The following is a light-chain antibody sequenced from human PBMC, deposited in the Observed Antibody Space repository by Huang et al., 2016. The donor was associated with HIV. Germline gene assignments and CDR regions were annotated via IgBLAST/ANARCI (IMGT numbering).Light chain of an antibody. CDR1: QGLLYSDGKTN. V-gene: IGKV2D-29*01. Sequence: EIVLTQSPHSLSVTPGQPASISCKSSQGLLYSDGKTNLYLYLQKAGQPPHLLIYEGSKRVSGVPDRFSGSGSGTDFTLKISRVEAEDVGTYYCMQSKKLPPTFGQGTKVEV. J-gene: IGKJ1*01. CDR2: EGS. CDR3: MQSKKLPPT.